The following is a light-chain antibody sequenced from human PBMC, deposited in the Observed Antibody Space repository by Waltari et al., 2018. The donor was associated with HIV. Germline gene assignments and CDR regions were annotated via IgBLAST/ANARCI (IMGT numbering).Light chain of an antibody. CDR1: SSDVGGYNY. V-gene: IGLV2-11*01. Sequence: QSALTQPRSVSGSPGQSVTISCTGTSSDVGGYNYVSWYQQHPGKVPKLMIDDVSKRPSGVPDRFSGSKSGNTASLTISGLQAEDEADYYCCSYAGSSYVFGTGTKVTVL. CDR2: DVS. CDR3: CSYAGSSYV. J-gene: IGLJ1*01.